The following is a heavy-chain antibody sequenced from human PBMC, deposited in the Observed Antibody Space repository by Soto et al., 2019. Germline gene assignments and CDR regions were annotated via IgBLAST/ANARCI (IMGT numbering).Heavy chain of an antibody. CDR2: IYHSGST. D-gene: IGHD4-17*01. CDR3: ARGGGHGDYYYYYGMDV. V-gene: IGHV4-30-2*01. Sequence: QLQLQESGSGLVKPSQTLSLTCAVSGGSISSGGYSWSWIRQPPGKGLEWIGYIYHSGSTYYNPSLKSRVTISVDRSKNQFSLKLSSVTAADTAVYYCARGGGHGDYYYYYGMDVWGQGTTVTVSS. CDR1: GGSISSGGYS. J-gene: IGHJ6*02.